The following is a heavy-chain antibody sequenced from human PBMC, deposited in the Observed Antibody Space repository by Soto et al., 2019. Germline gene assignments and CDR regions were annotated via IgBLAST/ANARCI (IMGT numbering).Heavy chain of an antibody. J-gene: IGHJ4*02. V-gene: IGHV4-59*01. CDR1: GGSISSYY. CDR2: IYYSGST. D-gene: IGHD3-10*01. CDR3: ARVSGIREVDY. Sequence: PSETLSLTCTVSGGSISSYYWSWIRQPPGKGLEWIGYIYYSGSTNYNPSLKSRVTISVDTSKNQFSLKLSSVTAADTAVYYCARVSGIREVDYWGQGTLVTVSS.